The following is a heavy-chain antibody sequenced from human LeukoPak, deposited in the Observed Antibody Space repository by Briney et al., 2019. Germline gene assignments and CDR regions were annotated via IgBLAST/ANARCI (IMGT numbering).Heavy chain of an antibody. CDR1: GFTVSSKY. D-gene: IGHD5-18*01. V-gene: IGHV3-23*01. CDR2: ISGSGGST. J-gene: IGHJ4*02. Sequence: PGGSLRLSCAASGFTVSSKYMSWVRQAPGKGLEWVSAISGSGGSTYYADSVKGRFTVSRDNSKNTLYLQMNSLRAEDTAVYYCAKSRGYSYGSLFDYWGQGTLVTVSS. CDR3: AKSRGYSYGSLFDY.